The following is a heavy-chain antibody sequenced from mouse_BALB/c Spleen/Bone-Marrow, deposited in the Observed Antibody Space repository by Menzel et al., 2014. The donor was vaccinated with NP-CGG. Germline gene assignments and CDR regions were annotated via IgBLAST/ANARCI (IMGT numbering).Heavy chain of an antibody. CDR1: GFTFTDYY. CDR2: IRNKANGYTT. J-gene: IGHJ2*01. CDR3: ARDKGGILFDY. Sequence: EVQLVESGGGLVQPGGSLRLSCATSGFTFTDYYMIWVRQPPGKALEWLGFIRNKANGYTTEYSASVKGRFTISGDNSQSILYLQMNTLRAEDSATYYCARDKGGILFDYWGQGTTLTVSS. V-gene: IGHV7-3*02. D-gene: IGHD1-1*02.